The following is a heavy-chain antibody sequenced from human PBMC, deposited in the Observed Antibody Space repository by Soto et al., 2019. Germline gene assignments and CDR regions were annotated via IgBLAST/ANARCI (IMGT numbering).Heavy chain of an antibody. D-gene: IGHD5-12*01. CDR3: AKELGRDGYNLGFRGFDP. V-gene: IGHV3-30*18. Sequence: QVQLVESGGGVVQPGRSLRLSCAASGFTFSSYGMHWVRQAPGKGLEWVAVISYDGSNKYYADSVKGRFTISRDNSKNTLYLQMNSLRAEDTAVSYCAKELGRDGYNLGFRGFDPWGQGTLVTVSS. CDR1: GFTFSSYG. J-gene: IGHJ5*02. CDR2: ISYDGSNK.